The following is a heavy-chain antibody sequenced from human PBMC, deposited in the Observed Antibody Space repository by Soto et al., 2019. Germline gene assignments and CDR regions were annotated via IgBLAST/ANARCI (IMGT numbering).Heavy chain of an antibody. Sequence: EVQLLESGGGLVQPGGSLRLSCAASGLPFISHAMTWVRQAPGKGLEWVSGSSGSGGSTYYADSVKGRFTISRDNSKDTVYLQMNTLRADDTAVYYCAKDLGYSRAVGCDYWGQGTLVTVSS. V-gene: IGHV3-23*01. D-gene: IGHD6-13*01. CDR1: GLPFISHA. CDR3: AKDLGYSRAVGCDY. J-gene: IGHJ4*02. CDR2: SSGSGGST.